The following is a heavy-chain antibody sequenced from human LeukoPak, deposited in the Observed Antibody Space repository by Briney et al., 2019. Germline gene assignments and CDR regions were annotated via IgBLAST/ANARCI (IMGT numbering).Heavy chain of an antibody. V-gene: IGHV3-48*01. CDR1: GFALSSYS. CDR2: IYISSSAI. D-gene: IGHD2-15*01. Sequence: PGGSLRLSCAASGFALSSYSMTWVRQAPGKGLEWISYIYISSSAIYYADSVKGRFTISRDNAKGSLYLQMNSLRAEDTAVYYCARVATPALAFDTWGQGTMVIVSS. J-gene: IGHJ3*02. CDR3: ARVATPALAFDT.